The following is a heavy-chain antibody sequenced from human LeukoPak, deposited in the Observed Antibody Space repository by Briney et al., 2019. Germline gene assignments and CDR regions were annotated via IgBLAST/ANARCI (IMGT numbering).Heavy chain of an antibody. J-gene: IGHJ6*02. CDR3: ARDHITMVRGVTHTRGYYYGMDV. D-gene: IGHD3-10*01. CDR2: IYYSGST. V-gene: IGHV4-4*02. CDR1: GGSISSNNW. Sequence: SETLSLTCAVSGGSISSNNWWGWVRQPPGQGLEWIGYIYYSGSTYYNPSLKSRVTISVDTSKNQFSLKLSSVTAADTAVYYCARDHITMVRGVTHTRGYYYGMDVWGQGTTVTVSS.